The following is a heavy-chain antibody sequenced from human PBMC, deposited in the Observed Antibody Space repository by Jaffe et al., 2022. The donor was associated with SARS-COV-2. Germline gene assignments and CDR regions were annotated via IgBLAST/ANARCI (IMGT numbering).Heavy chain of an antibody. D-gene: IGHD3-22*01. Sequence: EVQLVESGGGLVQPGRSLRLSCAASGFTFDDYAMHWVRQAPGKGLEWVSGISWNSGSIGYADSVKGRFTISRDNAKNSLYLQMNSLRAEDTALYYCAKVGDDSSGYYDYWGQGTLVTVSS. CDR2: ISWNSGSI. CDR3: AKVGDDSSGYYDY. CDR1: GFTFDDYA. V-gene: IGHV3-9*01. J-gene: IGHJ4*02.